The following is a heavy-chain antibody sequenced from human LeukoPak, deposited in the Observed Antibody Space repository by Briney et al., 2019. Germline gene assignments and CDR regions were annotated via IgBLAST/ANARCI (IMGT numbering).Heavy chain of an antibody. J-gene: IGHJ6*03. CDR1: GYTFTSYG. CDR2: ISVYNGNT. CDR3: ARAPYYYYMDV. V-gene: IGHV1-18*01. Sequence: ASVKVSCKASGYTFTSYGISWVRQAPGQGLEWMGWISVYNGNTKYVQKFQGRVTMTTDTSTRTAYMELRSLRSDDTAVYYCARAPYYYYMDVWGKGTTVTISS.